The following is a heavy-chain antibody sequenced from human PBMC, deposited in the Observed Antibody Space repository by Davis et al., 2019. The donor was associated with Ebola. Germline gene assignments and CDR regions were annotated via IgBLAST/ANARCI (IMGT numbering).Heavy chain of an antibody. D-gene: IGHD5-12*01. Sequence: SETLSLTCTVSGGSISSYYWSWVRQPPGKGLEWIGYIHYSGSTQYKASVKGRVTMSLDTSKNQFSLKLTSLTAADTAMYYCARGGAVATSYYFDYGGQGTQVTVSS. CDR1: GGSISSYY. CDR2: IHYSGST. J-gene: IGHJ4*02. CDR3: ARGGAVATSYYFDY. V-gene: IGHV4-59*01.